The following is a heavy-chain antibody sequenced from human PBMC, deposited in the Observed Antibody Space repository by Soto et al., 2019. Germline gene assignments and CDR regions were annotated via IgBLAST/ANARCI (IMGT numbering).Heavy chain of an antibody. CDR3: AKGELASVLRYFDWHRRPY. D-gene: IGHD3-9*01. CDR2: ISYDGSNK. J-gene: IGHJ4*02. V-gene: IGHV3-30*18. Sequence: QPGGSLRLSCAASGFTFSSYGMHWVRQAPGKGLEWVAVISYDGSNKYYADSVKGRFTISRDNSKNTLYLQMNSLRAEDTAVYYCAKGELASVLRYFDWHRRPYWGQGTLVTVSS. CDR1: GFTFSSYG.